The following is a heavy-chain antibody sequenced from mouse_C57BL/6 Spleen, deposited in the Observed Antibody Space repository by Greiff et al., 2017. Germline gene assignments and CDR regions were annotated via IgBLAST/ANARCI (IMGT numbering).Heavy chain of an antibody. Sequence: EVKLVESGGGLVKPGGSLKLSCAASGFTFSSYAMSWVRQTPEKRLERVATISDGGSYTYYPDNVKGRFTISRDNAKNHLYLTMSHLKSKDTSMYYCARRDYYGSSGGYVDVWGTGTTVTVSS. D-gene: IGHD1-1*01. CDR1: GFTFSSYA. V-gene: IGHV5-4*03. CDR3: ARRDYYGSSGGYVDV. J-gene: IGHJ1*03. CDR2: ISDGGSYT.